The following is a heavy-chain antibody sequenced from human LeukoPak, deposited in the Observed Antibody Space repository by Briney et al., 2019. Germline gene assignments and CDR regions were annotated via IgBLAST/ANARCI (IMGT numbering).Heavy chain of an antibody. J-gene: IGHJ4*02. CDR2: INWNGGST. CDR1: GFTFDDYG. V-gene: IGHV3-20*04. Sequence: GTSLRLSCAASGFTFDDYGMSWVRQAPGKGLEWVSGINWNGGSTGYADSVKGRFTISRDNAKNSLYLQMNSLRAEDTALYYCARDTYYYDSSGYFDYWGQGTLVTVSS. CDR3: ARDTYYYDSSGYFDY. D-gene: IGHD3-22*01.